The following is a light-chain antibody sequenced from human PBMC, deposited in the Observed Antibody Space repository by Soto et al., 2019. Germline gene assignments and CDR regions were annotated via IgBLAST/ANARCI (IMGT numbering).Light chain of an antibody. J-gene: IGLJ2*01. V-gene: IGLV2-11*01. CDR2: DVS. Sequence: QSALTQPRSVSGSPGQSVTISCTGTSSDVGGYNYVSWYQQHPGKAPKLMIYDVSKRPSGVPDRFSGSKSGNTASLTISGLQAEDEADYYRCSYAGSYTLNVVFGGGTKLTVL. CDR3: CSYAGSYTLNVV. CDR1: SSDVGGYNY.